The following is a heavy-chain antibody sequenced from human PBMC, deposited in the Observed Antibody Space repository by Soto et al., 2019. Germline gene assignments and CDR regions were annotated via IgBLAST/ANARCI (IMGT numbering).Heavy chain of an antibody. CDR3: ARGMIRGAVYYGVEV. D-gene: IGHD3-10*01. J-gene: IGHJ6*02. V-gene: IGHV3-30*03. CDR2: MSFDGSYK. CDR1: GFSFSSYD. Sequence: QEQLVESGGGAVQPGRSLRLSCTASGFSFSSYDMHWVRQAPGEGLEWVSAMSFDGSYKHYADSVKGRFTISRDNSENPLYLQMNGLSPEDTAVYFCARGMIRGAVYYGVEVWGQGTTVTVS.